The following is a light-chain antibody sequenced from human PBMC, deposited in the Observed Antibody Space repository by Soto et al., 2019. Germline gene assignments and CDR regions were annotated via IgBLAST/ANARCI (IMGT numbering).Light chain of an antibody. CDR2: GAS. J-gene: IGKJ1*01. Sequence: EIVMTQSPATLSVSPGERATLSCRASQSVSSNLAWYQQKPGQAPRLLIYGASTRATGIPARFSGSGSGTECTLTISGLQSEDFAVYYCQQYNNWPQRTFGQGTKVEIK. CDR3: QQYNNWPQRT. V-gene: IGKV3-15*01. CDR1: QSVSSN.